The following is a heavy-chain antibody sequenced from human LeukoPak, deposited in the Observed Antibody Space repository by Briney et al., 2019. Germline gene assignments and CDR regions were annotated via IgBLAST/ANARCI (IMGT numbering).Heavy chain of an antibody. CDR3: AKVLGDYGNDAFDI. Sequence: GGSLRLSCAASGFTFDDYAMHWVRQAPGKGLEWVSGISWNSGSIGYADSVKGRFTISRDNAKNSLYLQMNSLRAEDTALYYCAKVLGDYGNDAFDIWGQGTMVTVSS. V-gene: IGHV3-9*01. J-gene: IGHJ3*02. CDR2: ISWNSGSI. D-gene: IGHD4-17*01. CDR1: GFTFDDYA.